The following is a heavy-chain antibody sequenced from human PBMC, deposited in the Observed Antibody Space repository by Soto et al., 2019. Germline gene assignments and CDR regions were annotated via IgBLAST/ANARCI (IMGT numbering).Heavy chain of an antibody. V-gene: IGHV3-74*01. D-gene: IGHD3-3*01. J-gene: IGHJ6*02. Sequence: PGESLKISCAASGFTFSSYWMHWVRQAPGKGLVWVSRINSDGSSTSYADSVKGRFTISRDNAKNTLYLQMNSLRAEDTAVYYCAREDFGVVIPYYYYYGMDVWGQGTTVTVSS. CDR2: INSDGSST. CDR1: GFTFSSYW. CDR3: AREDFGVVIPYYYYYGMDV.